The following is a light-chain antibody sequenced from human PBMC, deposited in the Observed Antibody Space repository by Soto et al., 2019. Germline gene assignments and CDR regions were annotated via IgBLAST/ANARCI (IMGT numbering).Light chain of an antibody. CDR2: GAS. V-gene: IGKV3-15*01. J-gene: IGKJ5*01. CDR1: QSVSSN. CDR3: QQFNYWPPIT. Sequence: EIVLTQSPATLSVSPGERATLSCRASQSVSSNLAWYQQIPGRAPRLLIYGASTRASGIPARFSASGSGTEFTLTISSLQSEDFAVYYYQQFNYWPPITFGQGTRLEIK.